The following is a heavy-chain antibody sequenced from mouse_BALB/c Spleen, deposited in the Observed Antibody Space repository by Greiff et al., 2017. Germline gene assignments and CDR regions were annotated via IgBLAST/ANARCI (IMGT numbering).Heavy chain of an antibody. J-gene: IGHJ4*01. Sequence: EVQVVESGGGLVQPGESLKLSCESNEYEFPSHDMSWVRKTPEKRLELVAAINSDGGSTYYPDTMERRFIISRDNTKKTLYLQMSSLRSEDTALYYCARGREYRYDVDYAMDYWGQGTSVTVSS. D-gene: IGHD2-14*01. V-gene: IGHV5-2*01. CDR3: ARGREYRYDVDYAMDY. CDR2: INSDGGST. CDR1: EYEFPSHD.